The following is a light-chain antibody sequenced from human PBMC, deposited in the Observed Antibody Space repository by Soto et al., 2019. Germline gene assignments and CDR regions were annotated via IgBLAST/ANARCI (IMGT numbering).Light chain of an antibody. V-gene: IGLV1-44*01. J-gene: IGLJ2*01. CDR2: SDD. CDR3: STWDDALNGVV. Sequence: QSALTQSPSASGTPGQTVTISCSGSSSNIGSNTMNWYQQFPGTAPKLFIYSDDQRPSGVPDRFSGSRSGTSASLTISGLQSEDEADYFCSTWDDALNGVVFGGGTKVTVL. CDR1: SSNIGSNT.